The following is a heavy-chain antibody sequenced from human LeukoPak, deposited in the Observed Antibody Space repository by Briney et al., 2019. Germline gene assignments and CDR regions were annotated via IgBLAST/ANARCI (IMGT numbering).Heavy chain of an antibody. CDR1: GFTFSTYS. J-gene: IGHJ4*02. V-gene: IGHV3-23*01. Sequence: GGSLRLSCAASGFTFSTYSMNWVRQAPGKGLEWVSAISGSGGSTYYADSVKGRFTISRDNSKNTLYLQMNSLRAEDTAIYYCAKGLDYGDYTTLFDYWGQGTLVTVSS. CDR2: ISGSGGST. CDR3: AKGLDYGDYTTLFDY. D-gene: IGHD4-17*01.